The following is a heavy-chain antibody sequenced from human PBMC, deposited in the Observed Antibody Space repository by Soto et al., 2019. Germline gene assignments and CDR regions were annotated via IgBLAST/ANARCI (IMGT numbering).Heavy chain of an antibody. D-gene: IGHD3-16*01. CDR1: GFTFSSYW. J-gene: IGHJ4*02. Sequence: RLSCAASGFTFSSYWMHWVRQAPGKGLVWVSRINSDGSSTSYADSVKGRFTISRDNAKNTLYMQMNSLRAEDTAVYYCARFPNFDYVWGSDKGEFRKSCFDYWGQGTLVTVSS. CDR2: INSDGSST. CDR3: ARFPNFDYVWGSDKGEFRKSCFDY. V-gene: IGHV3-74*01.